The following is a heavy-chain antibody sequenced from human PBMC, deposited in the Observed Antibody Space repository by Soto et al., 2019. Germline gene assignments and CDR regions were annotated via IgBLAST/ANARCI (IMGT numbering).Heavy chain of an antibody. J-gene: IGHJ6*02. D-gene: IGHD6-19*01. CDR1: GASIRSSAY. V-gene: IGHV4-39*01. CDR3: RRSSRYSTDV. Sequence: SETLSLTCTVSGASIRSSAYWGLIRQPPGKGLEWIGSIYSIGNTYYNPSLKSGVTISADTSKNQFSLNLISVTAADTAVYYCRRSSRYSTDVWGQGITVTV. CDR2: IYSIGNT.